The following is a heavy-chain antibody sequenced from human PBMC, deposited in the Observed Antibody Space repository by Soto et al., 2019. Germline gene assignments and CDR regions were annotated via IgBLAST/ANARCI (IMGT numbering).Heavy chain of an antibody. V-gene: IGHV5-10-1*01. Sequence: GESLKISCKGSGYSFTSYWISWVRQMPGKGLERMGRIDPSDSYTNYSPSFQGHVTISADKSISTAYLQWSSLKASDTAMYYFARAGAAYDALDISGQGTLVTGS. D-gene: IGHD6-13*01. CDR3: ARAGAAYDALDI. CDR1: GYSFTSYW. CDR2: IDPSDSYT. J-gene: IGHJ3*02.